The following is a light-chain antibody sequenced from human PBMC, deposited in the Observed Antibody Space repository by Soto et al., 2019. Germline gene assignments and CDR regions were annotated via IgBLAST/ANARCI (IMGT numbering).Light chain of an antibody. CDR3: GSSTSGGTVV. CDR2: QVT. J-gene: IGLJ2*01. CDR1: NSDVGGYNY. Sequence: QSALNQPASVSGSPGQSLTISCTGTNSDVGGYNYVYWYQQHPGKPPTLVIYQVTNRPSGVSYRFSGSKSVNTASLNNSGLQAYDEYYYYWGSSTSGGTVVFGRGTMVTVL. V-gene: IGLV2-14*01.